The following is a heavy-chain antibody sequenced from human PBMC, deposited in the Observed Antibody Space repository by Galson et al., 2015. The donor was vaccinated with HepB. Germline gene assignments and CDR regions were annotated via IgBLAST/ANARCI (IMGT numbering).Heavy chain of an antibody. CDR1: GFTFCSYS. CDR3: ARGPGLEFDY. CDR2: ISSTSTYI. D-gene: IGHD5/OR15-5a*01. J-gene: IGHJ4*02. Sequence: SLRLSCAASGFTFCSYSMNWVRQAPGKGLEWVSSISSTSTYIYYADSVKGRFTISRDNAKNSLYLQMNSLRAEDTAMYYCARGPGLEFDYWGQGTLVTVSS. V-gene: IGHV3-21*01.